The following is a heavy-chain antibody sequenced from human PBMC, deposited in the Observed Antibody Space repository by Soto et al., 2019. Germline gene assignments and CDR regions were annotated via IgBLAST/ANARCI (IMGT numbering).Heavy chain of an antibody. D-gene: IGHD6-19*01. CDR2: INAGNGNT. CDR1: GYTFTTYA. CDR3: AIAVAVPAVFDY. V-gene: IGHV1-3*05. Sequence: QVQLVQSGAEEKKPGASVKVSCKASGYTFTTYAMHWVRQAPGQRLEWMGWINAGNGNTKYSEKFHGRVTITRDTSAFTAFMELSILSSVDMAVYYCAIAVAVPAVFDYWGQGTLVTVSS. J-gene: IGHJ4*02.